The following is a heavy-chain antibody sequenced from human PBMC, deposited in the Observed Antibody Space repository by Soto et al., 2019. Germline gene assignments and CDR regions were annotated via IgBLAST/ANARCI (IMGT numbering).Heavy chain of an antibody. Sequence: PGGSLRLSCAASGFTFSSYGMHWVRQAPGKGLEWVAVIWYDGSNKYYADSVKGRFTISRDNSKNTLYLQMNSLRAEDTAVYYCARSWGWELLLPPPDPPDYWGQGTLVTVSS. CDR2: IWYDGSNK. V-gene: IGHV3-33*01. CDR3: ARSWGWELLLPPPDPPDY. D-gene: IGHD1-26*01. J-gene: IGHJ4*02. CDR1: GFTFSSYG.